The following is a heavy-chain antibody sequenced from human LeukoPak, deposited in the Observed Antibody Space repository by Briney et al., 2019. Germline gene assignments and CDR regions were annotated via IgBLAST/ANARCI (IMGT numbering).Heavy chain of an antibody. CDR1: GGSISSYY. J-gene: IGHJ5*01. D-gene: IGHD6-13*01. CDR2: IFYTGST. Sequence: SETLSLTCTVSGGSISSYYWSWIRQPPGKGLAWIGYIFYTGSTNYNPSLKSRVTISVDTSKNQFSLKLSSVTAADTAVYYCARGISSSWFLLDSWGQGTLVTVSS. V-gene: IGHV4-59*01. CDR3: ARGISSSWFLLDS.